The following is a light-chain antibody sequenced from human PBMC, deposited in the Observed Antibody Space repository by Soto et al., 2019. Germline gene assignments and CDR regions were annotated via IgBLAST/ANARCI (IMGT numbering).Light chain of an antibody. CDR3: RSYAGIYV. Sequence: QSALTQPASVSGSPGQSITISCTGTSSDVGRYNLVSWYQHHPGKAPKLMIYEVTQRPSGVSHRFSGSKSGTTASLTISGLQAEDESDYYCRSYAGIYVFGTGTQLTVL. V-gene: IGLV2-23*02. J-gene: IGLJ7*01. CDR1: SSDVGRYNL. CDR2: EVT.